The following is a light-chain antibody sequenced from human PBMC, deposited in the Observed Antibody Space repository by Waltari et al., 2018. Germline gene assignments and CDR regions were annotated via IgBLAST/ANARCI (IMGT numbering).Light chain of an antibody. CDR1: QRVSSA. J-gene: IGKJ1*01. V-gene: IGKV3-20*01. CDR2: GAS. Sequence: EIVLTQSPGTLSLSPGERATLSCRASQRVSSALAWYQQKPGQAPRLLIYGASSRATGIPDRFSGSGSGTDFSLTISRLEPEDFAVYYCQEYVTLPATFGQGTKVEI. CDR3: QEYVTLPAT.